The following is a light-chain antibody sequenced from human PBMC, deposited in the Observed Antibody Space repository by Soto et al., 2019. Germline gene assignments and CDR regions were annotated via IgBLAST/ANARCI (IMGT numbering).Light chain of an antibody. CDR3: QQYGSPPWT. CDR2: GAS. Sequence: EIVMTQSPATLYVSPGERATLSCRASQSVSSTLAWYQQKPGQTPRLLIYGASSRATGIPDRFGGSGSGTDFTLTISRLEPEDFAVYYCQQYGSPPWTFGQGTKVDIK. J-gene: IGKJ1*01. CDR1: QSVSST. V-gene: IGKV3-20*01.